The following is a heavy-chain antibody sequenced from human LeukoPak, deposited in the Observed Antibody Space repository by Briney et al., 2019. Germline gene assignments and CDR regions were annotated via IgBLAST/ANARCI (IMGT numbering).Heavy chain of an antibody. V-gene: IGHV3-74*03. CDR2: MNYDGSST. Sequence: GGSLRLSCAASGLTLSNYWMHWVRQAPGKGLVWVSRMNYDGSSTTYADPVKGRFTISRDNAKNTLYLQMNSLRAEDTAVYYCARGASLGGYGSGSYNVDPWGQGTLVTVSS. CDR3: ARGASLGGYGSGSYNVDP. D-gene: IGHD3-10*01. CDR1: GLTLSNYW. J-gene: IGHJ5*02.